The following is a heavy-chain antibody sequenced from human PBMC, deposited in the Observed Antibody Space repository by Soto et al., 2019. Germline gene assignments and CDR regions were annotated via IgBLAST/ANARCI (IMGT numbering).Heavy chain of an antibody. V-gene: IGHV3-30*18. CDR3: AKEAPGGWHFFDT. CDR2: ISDDGSQK. J-gene: IGHJ4*02. D-gene: IGHD6-19*01. CDR1: GFTFRTYG. Sequence: GGSLRPSCAASGFTFRTYGMHWVRQAPGKGLEWVAFISDDGSQKYYGDSVKGRFTISRDNSKNTLSLRMISLRTEDTSVYYCAKEAPGGWHFFDTWGQGTLVTVPQ.